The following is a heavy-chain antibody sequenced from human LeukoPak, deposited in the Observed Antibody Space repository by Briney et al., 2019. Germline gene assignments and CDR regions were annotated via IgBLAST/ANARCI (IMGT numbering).Heavy chain of an antibody. CDR3: ARDLPDDCSSTSCSIFDY. CDR1: GSTFSDYY. CDR2: ISRSGDTI. Sequence: PGGSLRLSCAASGSTFSDYYMNWIRQAPGKGLEWVSYISRSGDTIYYADSVKGRFTISRDNSKNTLYLQMNSLRAEDTAVYYCARDLPDDCSSTSCSIFDYWGQGTLVTVSS. J-gene: IGHJ4*02. V-gene: IGHV3-11*04. D-gene: IGHD2-2*01.